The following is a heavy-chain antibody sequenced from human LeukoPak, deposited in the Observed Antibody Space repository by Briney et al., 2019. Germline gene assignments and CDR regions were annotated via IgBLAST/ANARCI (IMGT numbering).Heavy chain of an antibody. V-gene: IGHV4-31*03. CDR1: GGSISSGGYY. D-gene: IGHD3-16*02. CDR3: ASFPMITFGGVIVTDAFDI. CDR2: IYYSGST. Sequence: NPSQTLSLTCTVSGGSISSGGYYWSWIRQHPGKGLEWIGYIYYSGSTYYNPSLKSRVTISVDTSKNQFSLKLSSVTTADTAVYYCASFPMITFGGVIVTDAFDIWAKGQWSPSLQ. J-gene: IGHJ3*02.